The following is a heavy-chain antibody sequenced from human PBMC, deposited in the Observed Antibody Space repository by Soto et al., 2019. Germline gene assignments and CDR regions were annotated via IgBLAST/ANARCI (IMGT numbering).Heavy chain of an antibody. CDR1: GGSISSGDDY. Sequence: SETLSLTCIVSGGSISSGDDYWGWIRQPPGKGLEWIGSIYYSGSTYYNPSLKSRVTISVDTSKNQFSLKLSSVTAADTAVYYCARRGMVVAGAFDYWGQGTLVTVSS. V-gene: IGHV4-39*01. D-gene: IGHD2-15*01. CDR2: IYYSGST. J-gene: IGHJ4*02. CDR3: ARRGMVVAGAFDY.